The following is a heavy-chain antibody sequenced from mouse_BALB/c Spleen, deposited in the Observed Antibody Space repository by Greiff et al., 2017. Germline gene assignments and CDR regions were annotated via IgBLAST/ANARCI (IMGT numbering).Heavy chain of an antibody. D-gene: IGHD2-3*01. CDR3: AKGDGYYGWFAY. V-gene: IGHV14-3*02. J-gene: IGHJ3*01. Sequence: EVQLQQSGAELVKPGASVKLSCTASGFNITDTYMHWVKQRPEQGLEWIGRIDPANGNTKYDPKFQGKATITADTSSNTAYLQLSSLTSEDTAVYYCAKGDGYYGWFAYWGQGTLVTVSA. CDR2: IDPANGNT. CDR1: GFNITDTY.